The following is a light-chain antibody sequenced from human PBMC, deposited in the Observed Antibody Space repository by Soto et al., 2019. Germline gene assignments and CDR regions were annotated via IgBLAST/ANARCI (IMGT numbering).Light chain of an antibody. Sequence: EIVLTQSPATLSLYPGNRATLSCRASQSVSGYLAWYQQKPGQAPRLLIYDASNRATGIPARFSGSGSGTDFTLTITILEPEDVAVYYFQQRSNWPSTFGGGTKVEI. J-gene: IGKJ4*01. CDR2: DAS. CDR1: QSVSGY. V-gene: IGKV3-11*01. CDR3: QQRSNWPST.